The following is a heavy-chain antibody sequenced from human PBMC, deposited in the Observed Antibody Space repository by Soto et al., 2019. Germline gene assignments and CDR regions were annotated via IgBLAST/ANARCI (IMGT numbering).Heavy chain of an antibody. D-gene: IGHD3-3*01. J-gene: IGHJ6*03. CDR1: GFTFSSYW. CDR2: IKQDGSEK. V-gene: IGHV3-7*01. Sequence: GGSLRLSCAASGFTFSSYWMSWVRQAPGKGLEWVANIKQDGSEKYYVDSVKGRFTISRDNAKNSLYLQMNSLRAEDTAVYYCARLVPSATQYYDFWSGYYQNYYYYYMDVWGKGTTVTVSS. CDR3: ARLVPSATQYYDFWSGYYQNYYYYYMDV.